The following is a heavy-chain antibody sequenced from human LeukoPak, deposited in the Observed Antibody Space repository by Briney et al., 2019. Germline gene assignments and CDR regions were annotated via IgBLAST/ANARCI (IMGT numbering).Heavy chain of an antibody. V-gene: IGHV3-7*01. J-gene: IGHJ5*02. CDR2: IKQDGSEK. CDR1: GFTFSRYW. CDR3: ARGVNHYDSSGYYWFDP. D-gene: IGHD3-22*01. Sequence: PGGSLRLSCAASGFTFSRYWMSWVRQAPGKGLEWVANIKQDGSEKYYVDSVKGRFTISRDNAKNSLYLQMNSLRAEDTAVYYCARGVNHYDSSGYYWFDPWGQGTLVTVSS.